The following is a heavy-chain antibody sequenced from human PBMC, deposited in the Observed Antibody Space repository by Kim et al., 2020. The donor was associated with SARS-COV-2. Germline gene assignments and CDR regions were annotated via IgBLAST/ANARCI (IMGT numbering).Heavy chain of an antibody. CDR2: IISILGIA. V-gene: IGHV1-69*04. Sequence: SVKVSCKASGGTFSSYAISWVRQAPGQGLEWMGRIISILGIANYAQKFQGRVTITADKSTRTAYMELSSLRSEDTAVYYCATGPVSEGARRVMSWYYYYGMDVWGKVTTITVSS. J-gene: IGHJ6*04. CDR3: ATGPVSEGARRVMSWYYYYGMDV. D-gene: IGHD3-10*01. CDR1: GGTFSSYA.